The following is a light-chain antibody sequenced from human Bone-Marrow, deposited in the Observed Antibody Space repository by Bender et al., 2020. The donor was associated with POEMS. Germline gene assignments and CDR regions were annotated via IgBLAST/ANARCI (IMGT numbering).Light chain of an antibody. Sequence: QSVLTQPPSVSGTPGQRVTISCSGSGSNIGGYPVNWYQQLPGTAPKVLIHDDDQRPSGVPDRFSGSKSGNTASLTVSGLQGEDEADYYCSSYAVTTHVVFGGGTRLTVL. V-gene: IGLV1-44*01. CDR3: SSYAVTTHVV. J-gene: IGLJ2*01. CDR1: GSNIGGYP. CDR2: DDD.